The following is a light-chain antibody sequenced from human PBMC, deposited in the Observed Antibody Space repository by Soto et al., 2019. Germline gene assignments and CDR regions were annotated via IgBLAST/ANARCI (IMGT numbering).Light chain of an antibody. CDR3: TSYSSSDIFYV. Sequence: QSVLTQPASVSVSPGQSITISCTGISSDIGGYYYVSWYQHHPGKAPKLLIYQVTNRPSRVSNRFPGSKSGNTASLTISGLQADDEADYYCTSYSSSDIFYVFGTGTKVTVL. CDR2: QVT. J-gene: IGLJ1*01. V-gene: IGLV2-14*01. CDR1: SSDIGGYYY.